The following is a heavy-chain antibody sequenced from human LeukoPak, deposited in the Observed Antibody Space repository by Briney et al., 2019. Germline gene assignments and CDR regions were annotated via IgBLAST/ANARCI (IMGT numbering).Heavy chain of an antibody. CDR2: ITASGTAM. Sequence: GGSLRLSCAASGFTFSSYSMNWVRQAPGKGLEWVSHITASGTAMFYADSVKGRFTVSRDNAKNSLYLQMNSLRDEDTAVYYCASSGSYRFDYWGQGTLVTVSS. D-gene: IGHD1-26*01. V-gene: IGHV3-48*02. CDR1: GFTFSSYS. CDR3: ASSGSYRFDY. J-gene: IGHJ4*02.